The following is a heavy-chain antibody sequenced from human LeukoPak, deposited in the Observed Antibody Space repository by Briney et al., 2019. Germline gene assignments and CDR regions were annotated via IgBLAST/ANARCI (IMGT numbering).Heavy chain of an antibody. CDR2: IKSKTDGGTT. CDR3: TTDQQGGDGYAFDI. CDR1: GFTFSNAW. J-gene: IGHJ3*02. D-gene: IGHD3-16*01. V-gene: IGHV3-15*01. Sequence: GGSLRLSCAASGFTFSNAWMSWVRQAPGKGLEWVGRIKSKTDGGTTDYAAPVKGRFTISRDDSKNTLYLQMNSLKTEDTAVHYCTTDQQGGDGYAFDIWGQGTMVTVPS.